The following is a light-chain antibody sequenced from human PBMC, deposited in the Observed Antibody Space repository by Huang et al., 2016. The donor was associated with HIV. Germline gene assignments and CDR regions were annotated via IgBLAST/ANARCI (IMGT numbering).Light chain of an antibody. Sequence: IVMTQSPATLSLSPGESATLSCRARPTIGKNLAWYQQKPGQAPRLLIYDASTRATDFPARFSGSGSGTDFILTISSLQSEDFAVYYCQQYNDWPRTFGQGTKVEIK. V-gene: IGKV3D-15*01. CDR2: DAS. CDR1: PTIGKN. CDR3: QQYNDWPRT. J-gene: IGKJ1*01.